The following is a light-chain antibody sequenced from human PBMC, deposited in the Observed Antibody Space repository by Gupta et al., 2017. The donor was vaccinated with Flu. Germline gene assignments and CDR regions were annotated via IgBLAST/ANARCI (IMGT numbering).Light chain of an antibody. CDR2: RDT. CDR3: QVWDSSTYGV. V-gene: IGLV3-9*01. J-gene: IGLJ3*02. Sequence: SYELTQPLSVSGALGQTARITCGGNNIGSKSVHCYQQKPGQAPVLFIDRDTNRPSGFPGRFSGSTSMYTATLTISRAQAGDEADYYCQVWDSSTYGVFGGVTRRTVL. CDR1: NIGSKS.